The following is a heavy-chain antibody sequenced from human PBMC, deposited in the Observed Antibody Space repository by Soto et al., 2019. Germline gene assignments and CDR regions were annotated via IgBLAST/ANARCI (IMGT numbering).Heavy chain of an antibody. CDR3: ARGVGSSPPRY. V-gene: IGHV4-59*01. CDR1: GGSISFYY. Sequence: ASETLSLTCTISGGSISFYYWSWIRQPPGQALEWIGYIYDSGSPYYNPSLRSRVITSADTSKNQISLKLTSATAADTAVYYCARGVGSSPPRYWGRGTLVTVSS. D-gene: IGHD1-26*01. CDR2: IYDSGSP. J-gene: IGHJ4*02.